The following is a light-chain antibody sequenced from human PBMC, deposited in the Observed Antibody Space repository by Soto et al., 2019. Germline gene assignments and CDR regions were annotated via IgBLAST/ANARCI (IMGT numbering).Light chain of an antibody. CDR1: QSVSRY. Sequence: EILMRQCPTTLCLSPGERATISCSASQSVSRYLFWYQQKPGLSPRLLIYDASNRATGVPARFSGSGSGTDFTLTISSLEPEDFAVYYCQHRSVWLVSSAQGTRLE. J-gene: IGKJ5*01. CDR2: DAS. CDR3: QHRSVWLVS. V-gene: IGKV3-11*01.